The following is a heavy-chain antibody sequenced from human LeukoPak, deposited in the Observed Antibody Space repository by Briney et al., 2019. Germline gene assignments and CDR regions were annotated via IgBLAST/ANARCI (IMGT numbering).Heavy chain of an antibody. J-gene: IGHJ5*02. D-gene: IGHD1-26*01. CDR2: IVVGSGNT. CDR1: GFTFTSSA. CDR3: ARDTPYYSGSYLA. V-gene: IGHV1-58*01. Sequence: ASVKVSCKASGFTFTSSAVQWVRQARGQRLEWIGWIVVGSGNTNYAQKFQERVTITRDMSTSTAYMELRSLRSDDTAVYYCARDTPYYSGSYLAWGQGTLVTVSS.